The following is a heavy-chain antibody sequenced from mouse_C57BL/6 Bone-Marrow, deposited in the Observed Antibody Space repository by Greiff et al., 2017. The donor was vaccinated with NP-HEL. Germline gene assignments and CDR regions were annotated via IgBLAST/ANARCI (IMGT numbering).Heavy chain of an antibody. Sequence: EVQVVESGPELVKPGASVKMSCKASGYTFTDYNMHWVKQSHGKSLEWIGYINPNNGGTSYNQKFKGKATLTVNKSSSTAYMELRSLTSEDSAVYYCARPYYSNLYYFDYWGQGTTLTVSS. CDR2: INPNNGGT. CDR3: ARPYYSNLYYFDY. V-gene: IGHV1-22*01. CDR1: GYTFTDYN. D-gene: IGHD2-5*01. J-gene: IGHJ2*01.